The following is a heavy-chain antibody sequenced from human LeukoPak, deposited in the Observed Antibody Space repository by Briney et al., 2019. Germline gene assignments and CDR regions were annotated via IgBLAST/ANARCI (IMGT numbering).Heavy chain of an antibody. V-gene: IGHV4-39*01. CDR3: ARHLNRAWFDP. CDR1: GGSISSSSYY. D-gene: IGHD2/OR15-2a*01. J-gene: IGHJ5*02. Sequence: SETLSLTCTVSGGSISSSSYYWGWIRQPPGKGVEWIGSIYYSGSTYYNPSLRSRVTISVDTSKNQFSLKLSSVTAADTAVYYCARHLNRAWFDPWGQGTLVTVSS. CDR2: IYYSGST.